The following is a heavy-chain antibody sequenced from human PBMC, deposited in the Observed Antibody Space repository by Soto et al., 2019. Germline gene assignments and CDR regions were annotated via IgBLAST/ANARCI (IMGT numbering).Heavy chain of an antibody. CDR1: GGTFSSYA. CDR2: IIPIFGTA. V-gene: IGHV1-69*13. J-gene: IGHJ4*02. Sequence: SVKVSCKASGGTFSSYAISWVRQAPGQGLEWMGGIIPIFGTANYAQKFQGRVTITADESTSTAYMELSSLRSEDTAVYYCAREQQLVRGSFDYWGQGTLVTVSS. CDR3: AREQQLVRGSFDY. D-gene: IGHD6-13*01.